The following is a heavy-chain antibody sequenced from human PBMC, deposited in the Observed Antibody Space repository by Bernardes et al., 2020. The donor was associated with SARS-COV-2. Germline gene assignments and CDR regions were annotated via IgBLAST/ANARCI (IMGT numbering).Heavy chain of an antibody. V-gene: IGHV3-7*01. CDR3: VRGRQCYNDGHFDD. J-gene: IGHJ4*02. CDR2: IRQNGGES. D-gene: IGHD1-1*01. CDR1: AFTFSNYW. Sequence: GGSLRLSCATSAFTFSNYWMNWVRQPPGKGLEWVANIRQNGGESHYVDSVKGRFTISRDNAKNSLYLQMNSLRVEDTALYYCVRGRQCYNDGHFDDWGQGTLVTVSS.